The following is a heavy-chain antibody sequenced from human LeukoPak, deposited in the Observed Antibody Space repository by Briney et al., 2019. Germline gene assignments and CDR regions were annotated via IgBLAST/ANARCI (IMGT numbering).Heavy chain of an antibody. CDR3: TKERGGGGRRINLMVGGYGP. Sequence: PGTSLRLSCAGSGFTFSGFAMHWVRQAPGKGREWVAAISYHGRDKYYADAVSGRFTISRDNSKNTLHLEMNSLRTDDTAVYYCTKERGGGGRRINLMVGGYGPWGQGTQVTVSS. V-gene: IGHV3-30*04. J-gene: IGHJ5*02. CDR2: ISYHGRDK. D-gene: IGHD3-22*01. CDR1: GFTFSGFA.